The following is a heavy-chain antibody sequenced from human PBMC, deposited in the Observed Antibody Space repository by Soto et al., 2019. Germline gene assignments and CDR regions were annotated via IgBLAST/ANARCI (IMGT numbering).Heavy chain of an antibody. V-gene: IGHV4-34*01. CDR3: ARASTYYGN. J-gene: IGHJ4*02. CDR2: INHSGST. CDR1: GGSFSGYY. D-gene: IGHD3-10*01. Sequence: QVQLQQWGAGLLKPSETLSLTCAVYGGSFSGYYWSWIRQPPGKGLEWIGAINHSGSTNYNPSLKTQVTISVDTSKNQFSLKLSSVAAEDMAVSYCARASTYYGNWGQGTLVTVSS.